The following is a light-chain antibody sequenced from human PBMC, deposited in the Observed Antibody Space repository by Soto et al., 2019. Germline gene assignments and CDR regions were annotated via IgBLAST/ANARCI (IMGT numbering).Light chain of an antibody. CDR1: QSVSSSY. Sequence: EIVLTQSPGTLSLSPGERATLSCRASQSVSSSYLAWYQQKPGQAPRLLIYGASSRATGIPDRFSGRGSGTDFTLTISRLEPEDFAVYYCQHPRTFGQGTKVDIK. CDR3: QHPRT. J-gene: IGKJ1*01. CDR2: GAS. V-gene: IGKV3-20*01.